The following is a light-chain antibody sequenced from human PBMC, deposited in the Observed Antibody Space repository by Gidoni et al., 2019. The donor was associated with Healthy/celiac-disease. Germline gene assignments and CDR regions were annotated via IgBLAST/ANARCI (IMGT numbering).Light chain of an antibody. CDR3: CSYAGSYINYV. J-gene: IGLJ1*01. V-gene: IGLV2-11*01. Sequence: QSALTQPRSVSGSPGQSVPISCTGTSSDVGGYNYVSWYQQHPGKAPKLMIYDVSKRPSGGPDRFSGSKSGHTASLTISGLQAEDEADYYCCSYAGSYINYVFGTGTKVTVL. CDR2: DVS. CDR1: SSDVGGYNY.